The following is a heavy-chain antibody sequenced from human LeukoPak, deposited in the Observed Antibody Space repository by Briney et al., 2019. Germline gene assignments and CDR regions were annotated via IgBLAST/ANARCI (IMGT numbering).Heavy chain of an antibody. J-gene: IGHJ5*02. CDR2: INPYNGNT. D-gene: IGHD3-3*01. CDR3: ARVGVTISGVVVSGFAP. CDR1: GYTFTNSG. V-gene: IGHV1-18*01. Sequence: ASVKVSCKASGYTFTNSGISWLRQAPGQGLEWMGWINPYNGNTDYAQKFQGRVTMTTDTSTTTAYMELRSLTSDDTAVYYCARVGVTISGVVVSGFAPWSQGTLVTVSS.